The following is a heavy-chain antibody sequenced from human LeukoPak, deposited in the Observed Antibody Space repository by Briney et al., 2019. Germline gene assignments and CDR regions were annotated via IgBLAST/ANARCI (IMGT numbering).Heavy chain of an antibody. Sequence: GGSLRLSCAASGFTFNRNNMNWVRQAPGKGLEWVSYISSTSITIYYADSVKGRFTISRDNAKNSLYLQMNSLRADDTAVYYCARETILAVAGDFWGQGTLVTVSS. J-gene: IGHJ4*02. V-gene: IGHV3-48*01. CDR3: ARETILAVAGDF. CDR1: GFTFNRNN. CDR2: ISSTSITI. D-gene: IGHD6-19*01.